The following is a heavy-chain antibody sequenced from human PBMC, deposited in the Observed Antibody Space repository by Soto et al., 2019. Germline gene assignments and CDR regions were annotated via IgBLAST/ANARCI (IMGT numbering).Heavy chain of an antibody. D-gene: IGHD2-15*01. CDR2: ISSSSSTI. J-gene: IGHJ6*03. V-gene: IGHV3-48*01. CDR1: GFTFSSYS. Sequence: GGSLRLSCAASGFTFSSYSMNWVRQAPGKGLEWVSYISSSSSTIYYADSVKGRFTISRDNAKKSLYLQMNSLRAGDTAVYYCARVFTQGKPYYYYYMDVWGKGTTVTVSS. CDR3: ARVFTQGKPYYYYYMDV.